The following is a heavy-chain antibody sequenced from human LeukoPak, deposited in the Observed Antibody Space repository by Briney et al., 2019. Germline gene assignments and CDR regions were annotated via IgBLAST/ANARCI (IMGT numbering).Heavy chain of an antibody. Sequence: GGSLRLSCAVSGFTFTDYWMNWVRQAPGKGLEWVASIRQGGGEKSYVDSVKGRFTISGDNTKSSLYLQINSLRAEDTAVYYCARDGTAAGLYFDLWGQGTLVTVSS. CDR1: GFTFTDYW. V-gene: IGHV3-7*01. CDR3: ARDGTAAGLYFDL. D-gene: IGHD6-13*01. J-gene: IGHJ4*01. CDR2: IRQGGGEK.